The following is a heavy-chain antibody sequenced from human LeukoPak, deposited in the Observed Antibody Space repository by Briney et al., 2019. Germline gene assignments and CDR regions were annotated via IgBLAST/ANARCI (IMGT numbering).Heavy chain of an antibody. CDR1: GFTFSNYA. V-gene: IGHV3-23*01. D-gene: IGHD2-15*01. CDR3: ARDGLVES. Sequence: KPGGSLRLSCAASGFTFSNYAMSWVRQAPGKGLEWVSAISSSGGITYYADSVKGRFTISRDNAKNSLYLQMNSLRAEDTAVYYCARDGLVESWGQGTLVTVSS. J-gene: IGHJ4*02. CDR2: ISSSGGIT.